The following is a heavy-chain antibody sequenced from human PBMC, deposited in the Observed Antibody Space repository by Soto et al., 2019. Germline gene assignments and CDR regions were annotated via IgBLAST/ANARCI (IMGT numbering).Heavy chain of an antibody. Sequence: PSETLSLTCDVSGYAISSGFYWAWIRQPPGKRLEWIGNIYFTGTTSYSPSLKTRVTMSVDTSKNQFSLRLSSVTAADTAVFYCAKVRRIGMSGSPGDSWGQGTQVTVSS. CDR2: IYFTGTT. V-gene: IGHV4-38-2*01. CDR3: AKVRRIGMSGSPGDS. CDR1: GYAISSGFY. J-gene: IGHJ4*02. D-gene: IGHD3-10*01.